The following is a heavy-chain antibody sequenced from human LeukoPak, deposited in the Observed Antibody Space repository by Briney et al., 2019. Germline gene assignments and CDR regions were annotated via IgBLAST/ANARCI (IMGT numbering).Heavy chain of an antibody. CDR1: GFTFDDYG. CDR2: INWNGGST. V-gene: IGHV3-20*04. CDR3: ARVLQPMVNPEYYYYYYMDV. D-gene: IGHD1-14*01. Sequence: GGSLRLSCAASGFTFDDYGMSWVRQAPGKGLEWVSGINWNGGSTGYADSVKGRFTIPRDNAKNSLYLQMNSLRAEDTALYYCARVLQPMVNPEYYYYYYMDVWGKGTTVTVSS. J-gene: IGHJ6*03.